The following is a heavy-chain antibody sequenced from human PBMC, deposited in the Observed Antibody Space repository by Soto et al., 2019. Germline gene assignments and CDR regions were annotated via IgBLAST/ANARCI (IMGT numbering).Heavy chain of an antibody. CDR1: GFTLSSHG. J-gene: IGHJ4*02. CDR3: AKETTFADY. CDR2: LSHDGSNK. D-gene: IGHD4-17*01. Sequence: QVQLVESGGGVVQPGRSLRLSCAASGFTLSSHGMHWVRQAPGKGLEWVAVLSHDGSNKYYAGSVEGRFTISRDDSKNTLYLQMDSLRAEDTAVYYCAKETTFADYWGQGTLVTVSP. V-gene: IGHV3-30*18.